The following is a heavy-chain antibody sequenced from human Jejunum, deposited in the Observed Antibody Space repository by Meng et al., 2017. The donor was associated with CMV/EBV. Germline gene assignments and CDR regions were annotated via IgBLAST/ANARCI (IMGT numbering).Heavy chain of an antibody. CDR1: FSNYG. Sequence: FSNYGLHWVRHVPGKELEWVAFIRYDRRSKFYADSVKGRFTISRDNSKNTLSMEMNSLRAEDTAVYYCAKDDCDITNCWQYYALDVWGQGTTVTVSS. J-gene: IGHJ6*02. CDR2: IRYDRRSK. CDR3: AKDDCDITNCWQYYALDV. D-gene: IGHD2-2*01. V-gene: IGHV3-30*02.